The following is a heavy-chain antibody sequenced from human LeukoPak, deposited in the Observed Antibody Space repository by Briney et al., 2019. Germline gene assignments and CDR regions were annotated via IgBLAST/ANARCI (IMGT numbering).Heavy chain of an antibody. CDR1: GGSITSSSYY. D-gene: IGHD3/OR15-3a*01. CDR3: ARQTGSGLFILP. Sequence: TSETLSLTCTVSGGSITSSSYYWGWIRQPPGKGLEWIGSIYYSGNTYYNASLKSQVSISIDTSKNQFSLRLTSVTAADTAVYYCARQTGSGLFILPGGQGTLVTVSS. V-gene: IGHV4-39*01. J-gene: IGHJ4*02. CDR2: IYYSGNT.